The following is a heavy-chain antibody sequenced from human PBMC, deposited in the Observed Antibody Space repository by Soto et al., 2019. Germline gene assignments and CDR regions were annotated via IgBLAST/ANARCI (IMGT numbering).Heavy chain of an antibody. CDR2: MNPNSGNT. J-gene: IGHJ5*02. CDR3: VRGDNVAYSPWFDP. CDR1: GYTFTKFD. D-gene: IGHD2-15*01. Sequence: QVQLVQSGAEVKKPGASVRVSCKASGYTFTKFDINWVRQATGQGLEWMGWMNPNSGNTGYAQKSQGRATLTRNTSITTAYMGLGTLRSENTAGYYCVRGDNVAYSPWFDPWGQGTLVTVSS. V-gene: IGHV1-8*01.